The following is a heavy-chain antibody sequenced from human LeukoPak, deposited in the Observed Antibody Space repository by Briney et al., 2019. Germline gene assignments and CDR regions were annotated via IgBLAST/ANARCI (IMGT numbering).Heavy chain of an antibody. CDR3: ARGYGVTLDY. CDR1: GGSFSGYY. V-gene: IGHV4-34*01. J-gene: IGHJ4*02. D-gene: IGHD3-10*01. CDR2: INHSGST. Sequence: PSETLSLTCAVYGGSFSGYYWSWIRQPPGKGLEWIGEINHSGSTNYNRSLKSRVTISVDTSKNQFSLKLSSVTAADTAVYYCARGYGVTLDYWGQGTLVTVSS.